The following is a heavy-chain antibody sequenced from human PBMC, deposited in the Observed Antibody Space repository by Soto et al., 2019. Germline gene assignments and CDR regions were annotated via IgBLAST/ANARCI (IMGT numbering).Heavy chain of an antibody. J-gene: IGHJ4*02. CDR3: ARVTGYYAPDY. CDR1: GYTFTSYS. D-gene: IGHD3-9*01. Sequence: ASVKVSCKASGYTFTSYSMHWVRQAPGQRLEWMGWINAGNGNTKYSQKFQGRVTITRDTSASTAYMELSSLRSEDTAVYYCARVTGYYAPDYWGRGTLVTVSS. V-gene: IGHV1-3*01. CDR2: INAGNGNT.